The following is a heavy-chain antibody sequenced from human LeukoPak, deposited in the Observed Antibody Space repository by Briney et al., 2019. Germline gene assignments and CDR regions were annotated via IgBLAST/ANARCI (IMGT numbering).Heavy chain of an antibody. V-gene: IGHV4-4*07. CDR3: ARDRPPERARAGRHYYYYGMDV. CDR2: IYTSGGT. Sequence: PSETLSLTCTVSGVSISSYCRSWVRQPDGKGLEWVARIYTSGGTNYNPSLQNRVTMSIDTSKNQFSLKLSSVTAADTAVYYCARDRPPERARAGRHYYYYGMDVWGQGTTVTVSS. CDR1: GVSISSYC. D-gene: IGHD1-14*01. J-gene: IGHJ6*02.